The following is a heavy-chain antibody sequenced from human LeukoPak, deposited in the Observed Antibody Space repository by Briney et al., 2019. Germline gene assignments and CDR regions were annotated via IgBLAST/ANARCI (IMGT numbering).Heavy chain of an antibody. CDR2: TYYRSKWYN. D-gene: IGHD1-26*01. CDR3: ARVVGGRGYFDY. V-gene: IGHV6-1*01. CDR1: GDSASNNTAG. J-gene: IGHJ4*02. Sequence: QRPSLTRVLSGDSASNNTAGCNWIRHSPSRGLEWLGRTYYRSKWYNDYAVSVKGRIIINPDTSKSQFSLQLNSMTPEDAAVYYCARVVGGRGYFDYWGQGILVTVSS.